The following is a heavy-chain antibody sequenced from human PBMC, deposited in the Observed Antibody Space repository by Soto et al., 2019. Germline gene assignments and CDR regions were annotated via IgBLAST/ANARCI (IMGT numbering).Heavy chain of an antibody. CDR3: ARDNDNHGFDY. CDR2: XIPILXIA. CDR1: GATFSRYT. J-gene: IGHJ4*02. V-gene: IGHV1-69*04. Sequence: GXSVKVSCKASGATFSRYTISWVRQAPGQWLEWMGRXIPILXIANYEQKFQXXVTITADXXKSTHYMEMSSLRPEDTPVYYCARDNDNHGFDYCGQDTLVTASS. D-gene: IGHD3-9*01.